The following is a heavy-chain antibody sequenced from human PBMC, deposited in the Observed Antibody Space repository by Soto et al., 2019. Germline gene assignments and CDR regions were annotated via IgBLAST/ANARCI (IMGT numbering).Heavy chain of an antibody. CDR1: GGSISSGGYY. J-gene: IGHJ5*02. CDR3: ARDLIAARQPGGAGWFDP. Sequence: KTSETLSLTCTVSGGSISSGGYYWSWIRQHPGKGLEWIGYIYYSGSTYYNPSLKSRVTISVDTSRNQFSLKLSSVTAADTAVYYCARDLIAARQPGGAGWFDPWGQGTLVTVSS. V-gene: IGHV4-31*03. CDR2: IYYSGST. D-gene: IGHD6-6*01.